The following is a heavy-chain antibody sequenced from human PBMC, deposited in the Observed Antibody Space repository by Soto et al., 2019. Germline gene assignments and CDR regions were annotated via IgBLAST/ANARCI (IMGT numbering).Heavy chain of an antibody. J-gene: IGHJ3*01. CDR3: AGWYSSDSSGFYDPLDV. CDR1: GYTFTSYY. Sequence: ASVKVSCKASGYTFTSYYINWVRQAPGQRLEWMGIVSPNTAYTSYPQKFQGRVTMTRDTSTRTVYMELSSLTSEDTAVYYCAGWYSSDSSGFYDPLDVWGQGTMVTVSS. D-gene: IGHD3-22*01. CDR2: VSPNTAYT. V-gene: IGHV1-46*01.